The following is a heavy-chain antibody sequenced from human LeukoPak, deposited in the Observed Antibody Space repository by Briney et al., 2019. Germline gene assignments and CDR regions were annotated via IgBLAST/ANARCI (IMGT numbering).Heavy chain of an antibody. D-gene: IGHD1-26*01. CDR2: ISSSSNTI. V-gene: IGHV3-48*01. Sequence: GGSLRLSCAASGFTFSTYSMTWVRQAPGKGLEWISYISSSSNTIYYTNSVKGRFIVSRDNAKNSLYLQMNSLRAEDTAVYYCARGRTTVDSGSYFEVDYWGQGTLVTVSS. CDR1: GFTFSTYS. CDR3: ARGRTTVDSGSYFEVDY. J-gene: IGHJ4*02.